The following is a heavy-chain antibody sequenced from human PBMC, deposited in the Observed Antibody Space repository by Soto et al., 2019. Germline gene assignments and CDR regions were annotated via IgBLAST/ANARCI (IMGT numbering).Heavy chain of an antibody. V-gene: IGHV4-4*02. CDR1: GGSISSSNW. J-gene: IGHJ6*02. D-gene: IGHD6-13*01. Sequence: SETLSLTCAVSGGSISSSNWWSWVRQPPGKGLEWIGEIYHSGSTNYNPSLKSRVTISVDKSKNQFSLKLSSVTAADTAVYYCARPNWGIAAAGHSDYYYYYGLDVWGQGTTVTVSS. CDR3: ARPNWGIAAAGHSDYYYYYGLDV. CDR2: IYHSGST.